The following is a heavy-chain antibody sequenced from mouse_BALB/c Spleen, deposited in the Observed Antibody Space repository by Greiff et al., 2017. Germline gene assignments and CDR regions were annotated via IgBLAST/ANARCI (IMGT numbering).Heavy chain of an antibody. Sequence: VKVVESGPGLVAPSQSLSITCTVSGFSLTSYGVHWVRQPPGKGLEWLGVIWAGGSTNYNSALMSRLSISKDNSKSQVFLKMNSLQTDDTAMYYCGSVWFYGSSFDYWGQGTTLTVSS. J-gene: IGHJ2*01. V-gene: IGHV2-9*02. CDR2: IWAGGST. CDR3: GSVWFYGSSFDY. CDR1: GFSLTSYG. D-gene: IGHD1-1*01.